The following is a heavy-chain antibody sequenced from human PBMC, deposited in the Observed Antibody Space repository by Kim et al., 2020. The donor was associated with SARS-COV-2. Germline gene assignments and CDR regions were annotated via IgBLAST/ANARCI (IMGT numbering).Heavy chain of an antibody. D-gene: IGHD4-17*01. J-gene: IGHJ6*02. CDR3: ARQTTTKNGYYGMDV. CDR2: IYPGDSDT. Sequence: GESLKISCKGSGYSFTSYWIGWVRQMPGKGLEWMGIIYPGDSDTRYSPSFQGQVTISADKSISTAYLQWSSLKASDTAMYYCARQTTTKNGYYGMDVWGQGTTVTVSS. V-gene: IGHV5-51*01. CDR1: GYSFTSYW.